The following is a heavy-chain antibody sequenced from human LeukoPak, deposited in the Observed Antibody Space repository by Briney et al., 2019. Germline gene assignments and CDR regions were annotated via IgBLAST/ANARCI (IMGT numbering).Heavy chain of an antibody. D-gene: IGHD6-19*01. V-gene: IGHV3-74*01. CDR3: XTXQWLXPPPDS. Sequence: GGSLRLSCAASGFTFSKYWMLWVRQAPGKGLESVSRINTDGTVTTYADSVKGRFTVSRDNADNTMFLQMNSVRDEDTAVYYXXTXQWLXPPPDSWGQGTPVTVSS. CDR1: GFTFSKYW. CDR2: INTDGTVT. J-gene: IGHJ4*02.